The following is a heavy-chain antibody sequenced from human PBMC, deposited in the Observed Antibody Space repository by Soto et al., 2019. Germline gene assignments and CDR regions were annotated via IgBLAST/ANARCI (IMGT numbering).Heavy chain of an antibody. D-gene: IGHD2-21*01. J-gene: IGHJ4*02. CDR3: ARDSYGSTCYFHYYFEY. Sequence: QVQLVQSGAEVKKPGASLKVSCEATGNTVTGHYMHWLRQAPGQGLEWMGWINPNSGGTNFAQKFHSGVTLTRDTSISTFYMDLSGLTSDDTAVYYCARDSYGSTCYFHYYFEYWGEGTLVIVSS. CDR1: GNTVTGHY. V-gene: IGHV1-2*02. CDR2: INPNSGGT.